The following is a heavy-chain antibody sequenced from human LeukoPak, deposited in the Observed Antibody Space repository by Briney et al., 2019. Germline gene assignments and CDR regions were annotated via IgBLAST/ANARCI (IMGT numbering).Heavy chain of an antibody. Sequence: PGGSLRLSCAASGFTFSSYGMHWVRQAPGKGLAWVAFIRYDGSNKYYADSVKGRFTISRDNSKNTLYLQMNSLRAEDTAVYYCAKDSLYCSGGSCVGNFDYWGQGTLVTVSS. CDR3: AKDSLYCSGGSCVGNFDY. D-gene: IGHD2-15*01. CDR2: IRYDGSNK. V-gene: IGHV3-30*02. J-gene: IGHJ4*02. CDR1: GFTFSSYG.